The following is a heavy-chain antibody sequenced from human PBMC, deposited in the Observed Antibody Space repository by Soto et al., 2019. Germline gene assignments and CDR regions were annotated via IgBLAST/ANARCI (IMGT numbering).Heavy chain of an antibody. CDR2: INPDGSET. J-gene: IGHJ4*02. CDR1: GFTFSSFW. CDR3: TRGGITAGDY. Sequence: EVQLVESGGGLVQPGGSLRLSCAASGFTFSSFWMFWVRQAPGKGLECVAAINPDGSETNYVNSAKGRYTISRDNAEKSLYLQMNSLRVEDTAFYYCTRGGITAGDYWGQGTLVTVSS. V-gene: IGHV3-7*03. D-gene: IGHD1-1*01.